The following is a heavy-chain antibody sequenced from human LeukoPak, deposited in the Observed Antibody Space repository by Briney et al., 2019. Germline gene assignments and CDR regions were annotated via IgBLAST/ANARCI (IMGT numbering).Heavy chain of an antibody. CDR2: IKSKTDGGTT. CDR1: GFTFSNAW. V-gene: IGHV3-15*01. Sequence: GSLRLSCAASGFTFSNAWMSWVRQAPGKGLEWVGRIKSKTDGGTTDYAAPVKGRFTISRDDSKNTLYLQMNSLKTEDTAVYYCTASTGVYYYDSVDIWGQGTMVTVSS. J-gene: IGHJ3*02. D-gene: IGHD3-22*01. CDR3: TASTGVYYYDSVDI.